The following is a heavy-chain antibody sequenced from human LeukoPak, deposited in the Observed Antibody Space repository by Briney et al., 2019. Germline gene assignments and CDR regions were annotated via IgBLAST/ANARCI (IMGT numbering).Heavy chain of an antibody. CDR2: IYYSGST. V-gene: IGHV4-59*08. CDR3: ARLASSGWSHCDY. D-gene: IGHD6-19*01. CDR1: GGSISPYY. J-gene: IGHJ4*02. Sequence: SETLSLTCTVSGGSISPYYWSWIRQPPGKGPEWIGYIYYSGSTNYNPSLKSRVTISVDTSKNQFSLKMNSVTAADTAVYYCARLASSGWSHCDYWGQGTLVTVSS.